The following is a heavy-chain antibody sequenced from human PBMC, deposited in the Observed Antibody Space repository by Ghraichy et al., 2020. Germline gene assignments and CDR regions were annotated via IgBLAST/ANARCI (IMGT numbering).Heavy chain of an antibody. CDR1: GFSFDEYA. J-gene: IGHJ4*02. CDR3: AKDVRLFGVIMKSIPNYFGS. D-gene: IGHD3-3*01. V-gene: IGHV3-9*01. CDR2: ISWKGDTL. Sequence: GGSLRLSCAASGFSFDEYAMHWVRQGPGKGLEWVSGISWKGDTLDYADSVKGRFTISRDNAKKSLYLQMNNLRPEDTALYYCAKDVRLFGVIMKSIPNYFGSWGQGTPVIVSS.